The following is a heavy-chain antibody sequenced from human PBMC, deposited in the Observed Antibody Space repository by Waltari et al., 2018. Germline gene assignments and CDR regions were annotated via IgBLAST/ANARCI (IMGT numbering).Heavy chain of an antibody. CDR2: IIPIFGTA. D-gene: IGHD3-3*01. V-gene: IGHV1-69*12. CDR3: ARDGAKSGYSSYYYYMDV. Sequence: QVQLVQSGAEVKKPGSSVKVSCKASGGPFSSYAISWVRQAPGQGLEWMGGIIPIFGTANYAQKFQGRVTITADESTSTAYMELSSLRSEDTAVYYCARDGAKSGYSSYYYYMDVWGKGTTVTVSS. CDR1: GGPFSSYA. J-gene: IGHJ6*03.